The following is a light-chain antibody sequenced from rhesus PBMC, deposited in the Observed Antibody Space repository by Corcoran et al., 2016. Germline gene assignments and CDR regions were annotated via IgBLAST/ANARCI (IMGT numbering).Light chain of an antibody. CDR3: GQGTKVPYS. Sequence: DVMMTQSPLSLPITPGQPASISCRSNQSLVHSDGNTYLNWFQQKPGQPPRLLIYKVSNRYSGVPDRFSGRGAGTDFTLKISRVEAEDVGIYYCGQGTKVPYSFGQGTKVEIK. CDR1: QSLVHSDGNTY. V-gene: IGKV2-62*02. J-gene: IGKJ2*01. CDR2: KVS.